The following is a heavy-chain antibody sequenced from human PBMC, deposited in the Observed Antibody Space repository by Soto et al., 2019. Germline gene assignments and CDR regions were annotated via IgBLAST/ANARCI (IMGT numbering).Heavy chain of an antibody. J-gene: IGHJ6*02. Sequence: QVQLVQSGAEVKKPGSSVKVSCKTSGVSFNNNGIGWVRQAPGHGLEWMGGVSPPFRTSNYARKFQGRISITAEASAGTVKMELSSLTSEDTAQYYCARVLYYGSGSYSPYGMDVWGQGTTVTVSS. D-gene: IGHD3-10*01. CDR3: ARVLYYGSGSYSPYGMDV. CDR2: VSPPFRTS. V-gene: IGHV1-69*01. CDR1: GVSFNNNG.